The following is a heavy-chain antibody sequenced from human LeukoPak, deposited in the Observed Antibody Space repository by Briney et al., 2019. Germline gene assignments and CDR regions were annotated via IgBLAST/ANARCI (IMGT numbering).Heavy chain of an antibody. Sequence: GGSLRLSCAASGFTFSSYSMNWVRQAPGKGLEWLSSISSSSSYIYYADSVKGRFTISIDNAKNSLDLRMISLIVVDPVVYYCASLAIAAAGKDFWGQGTPVTVPS. CDR1: GFTFSSYS. V-gene: IGHV3-21*01. CDR3: ASLAIAAAGKDF. J-gene: IGHJ4*02. CDR2: ISSSSSYI. D-gene: IGHD6-13*01.